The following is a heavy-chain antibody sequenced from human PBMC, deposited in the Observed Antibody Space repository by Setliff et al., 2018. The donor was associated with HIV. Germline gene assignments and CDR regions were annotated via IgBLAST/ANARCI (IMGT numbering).Heavy chain of an antibody. Sequence: PSETLSLTCTVSGGSINSGSYYWNWIRQPAGKGLEWIGYISYSGSTNYNPSLKSRVTILVDTSKKHFSLRLTSVTAADTAVYFCARGVIETDYDYVDIYYYNYMDVWGKGTTVTVSS. D-gene: IGHD5-12*01. CDR2: ISYSGST. CDR1: GGSINSGSYY. CDR3: ARGVIETDYDYVDIYYYNYMDV. J-gene: IGHJ6*03. V-gene: IGHV4-61*10.